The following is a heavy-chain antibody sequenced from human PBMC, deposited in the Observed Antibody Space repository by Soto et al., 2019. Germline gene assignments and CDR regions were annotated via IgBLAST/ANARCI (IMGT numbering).Heavy chain of an antibody. CDR2: ISYDGSNK. CDR3: AKDYDYDFWSGYSPDYYGMDV. J-gene: IGHJ6*02. D-gene: IGHD3-3*01. CDR1: GFTFSSYG. V-gene: IGHV3-30*18. Sequence: GGSLRLSCSASGFTFSSYGMHWVRQAPGKGLEWVAVISYDGSNKYYADSVKGRFTISRDNSKNTLYLQMNSLRAEDTAVYYCAKDYDYDFWSGYSPDYYGMDVWGQGTTVTVS.